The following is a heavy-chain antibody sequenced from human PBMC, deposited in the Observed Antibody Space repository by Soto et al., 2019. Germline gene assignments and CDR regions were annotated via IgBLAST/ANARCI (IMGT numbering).Heavy chain of an antibody. J-gene: IGHJ5*02. D-gene: IGHD6-25*01. Sequence: QIQLQESGPGLVKPSETLSLTCSVSGDSIKSVGYYWTWIRQPPGKGLQWLGDVYGVGPSRYNASLRSRLYMSADPSNKAISLTLTSVTATDTAVYFCGRGVSSGWNPTRVDPWGHG. CDR3: GRGVSSGWNPTRVDP. CDR2: VYGVGPS. CDR1: GDSIKSVGYY. V-gene: IGHV4-30-4*08.